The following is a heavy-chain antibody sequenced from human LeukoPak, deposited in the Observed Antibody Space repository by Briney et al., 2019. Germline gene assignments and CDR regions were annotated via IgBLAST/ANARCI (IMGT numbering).Heavy chain of an antibody. Sequence: PSETLSLTCAVSGGSISSGGYSWSWIRQPPGKGLEWIGYIYHSGSTYYNPSLKSRVTISVDRSKNQFSLKLSSVTAADTAVYYCARWGYCSSTSCYSTGMDVWGQGTTVTVSS. CDR1: GGSISSGGYS. J-gene: IGHJ6*02. V-gene: IGHV4-30-2*01. CDR3: ARWGYCSSTSCYSTGMDV. CDR2: IYHSGST. D-gene: IGHD2-2*02.